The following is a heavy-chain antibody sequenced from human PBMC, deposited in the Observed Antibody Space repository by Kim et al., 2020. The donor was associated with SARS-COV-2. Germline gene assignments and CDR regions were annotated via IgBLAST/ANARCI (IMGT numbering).Heavy chain of an antibody. CDR3: VKDRGGITMIVVVVDAFDI. CDR2: ISSNGGST. Sequence: GGSLRLSCSASGFTFSSYAMHWVRQAPGKGLEYVSAISSNGGSTYYADSVKGRFTISRDNSKNTLYLQMSSLRAEDTAVYYCVKDRGGITMIVVVVDAFDIWGQGTMVTVSS. CDR1: GFTFSSYA. V-gene: IGHV3-64D*09. J-gene: IGHJ3*02. D-gene: IGHD3-22*01.